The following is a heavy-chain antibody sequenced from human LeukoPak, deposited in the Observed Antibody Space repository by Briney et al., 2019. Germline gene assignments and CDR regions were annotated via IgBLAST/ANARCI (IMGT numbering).Heavy chain of an antibody. J-gene: IGHJ4*02. CDR1: GLTLSRCA. CDR2: INNNVDAT. Sequence: GGSLRLSCVVSGLTLSRCAMSWVRQAPGKGLEWVSVSGINNNVDATYYADSVKGRFTLSRDSSQNTLHLQMNSLRAEDTAIYYCVKDYYYGGYMEGFDYWGQGTPVTVSS. CDR3: VKDYYYGGYMEGFDY. D-gene: IGHD5-12*01. V-gene: IGHV3-23*01.